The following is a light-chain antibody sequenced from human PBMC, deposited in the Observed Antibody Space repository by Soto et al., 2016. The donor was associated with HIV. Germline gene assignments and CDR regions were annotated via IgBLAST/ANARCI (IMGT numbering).Light chain of an antibody. CDR1: QSVSSW. J-gene: IGKJ1*01. Sequence: DIQMTQSPSTLSASVGDRVTITCRASQSVSSWLAWYQQKPGKAPKVLIYKASSLESGVPSRFSGSGSGTEFTLTISSLQPDDFATYYCHHYNNFSPRWTFGQGTRVE. CDR2: KAS. V-gene: IGKV1-5*03. CDR3: HHYNNFSPRWT.